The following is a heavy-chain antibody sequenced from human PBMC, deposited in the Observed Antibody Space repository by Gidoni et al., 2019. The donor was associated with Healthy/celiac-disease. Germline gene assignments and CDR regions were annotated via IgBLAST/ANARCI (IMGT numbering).Heavy chain of an antibody. D-gene: IGHD4-17*01. Sequence: QVQLVESGGGVVQPGRSLRLSCAASGFFFSSYGMHWVRQAPGKGLEWVAVIWYDGSNKYYAYSVKGRFTISRDNSKNTLYLQMNGLRAEDTAVYYCARDLSEYDYGDSSFYYYGMDVWGQGTTVTVSS. CDR3: ARDLSEYDYGDSSFYYYGMDV. V-gene: IGHV3-33*01. CDR1: GFFFSSYG. J-gene: IGHJ6*02. CDR2: IWYDGSNK.